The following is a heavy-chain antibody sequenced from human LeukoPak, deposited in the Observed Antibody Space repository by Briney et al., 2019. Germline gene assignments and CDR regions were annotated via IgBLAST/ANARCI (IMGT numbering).Heavy chain of an antibody. CDR2: INPNSGGT. V-gene: IGHV1-2*02. CDR3: ARDKQLDWAHYYYYYMDV. CDR1: GYTFTDYY. J-gene: IGHJ6*03. D-gene: IGHD1-1*01. Sequence: ASVKVSCKASGYTFTDYYVHWVRQAPGQGLEWMGWINPNSGGTNYAQKFQGTVTMTRDTSISTAYMELSRLTSDDTAVYYCARDKQLDWAHYYYYYMDVWGKGTPVTVSS.